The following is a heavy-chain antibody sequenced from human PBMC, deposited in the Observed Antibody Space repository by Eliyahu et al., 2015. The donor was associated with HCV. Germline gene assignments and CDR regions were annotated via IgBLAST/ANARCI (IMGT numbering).Heavy chain of an antibody. V-gene: IGHV1-46*01. Sequence: QVQLVQSGAEVKKPGASVKVSCKASGYTFTSYYIHWVRQAPGQGLDWMGIINPSGYTTSYAQKFQGRVTMTRDTSTSTVYMELSSLRSEDTAVYYCAYSSSSDWFDPWGQGTLVTVSS. D-gene: IGHD6-6*01. J-gene: IGHJ5*02. CDR1: GYTFTSYY. CDR3: AYSSSSDWFDP. CDR2: INPSGYTT.